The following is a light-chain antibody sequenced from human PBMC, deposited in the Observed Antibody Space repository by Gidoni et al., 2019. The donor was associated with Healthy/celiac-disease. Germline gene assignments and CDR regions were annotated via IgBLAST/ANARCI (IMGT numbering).Light chain of an antibody. CDR3: AAWDDSLSGRVV. CDR2: RNN. V-gene: IGLV1-47*01. CDR1: SSNIGSRD. Sequence: SVLTQPPSASGTPGQRVTISCSGSSSNIGSRDVYWYRQLPGTAPKLLTHRNNQRPSGVPDRLSGSKSGTSASLAISGLRSEDEADDYCAAWDDSLSGRVVFGGGTKLTVL. J-gene: IGLJ2*01.